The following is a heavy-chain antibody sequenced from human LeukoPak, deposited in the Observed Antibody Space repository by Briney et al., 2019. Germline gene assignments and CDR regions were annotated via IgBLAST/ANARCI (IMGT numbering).Heavy chain of an antibody. CDR2: IIPIYGTP. CDR3: ARVGVGAVQYYFDS. Sequence: SVKVSRKASGGIFSSYAFSWVRQAPGQGLEWMGGIIPIYGTPNYSQKFRGRVTITADESASTTYMELSSLRSADTAVYYCARVGVGAVQYYFDSWGQGTLVTVSS. V-gene: IGHV1-69*13. CDR1: GGIFSSYA. D-gene: IGHD1-26*01. J-gene: IGHJ4*02.